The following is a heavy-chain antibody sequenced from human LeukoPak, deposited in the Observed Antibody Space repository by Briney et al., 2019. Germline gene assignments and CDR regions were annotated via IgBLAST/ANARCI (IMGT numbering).Heavy chain of an antibody. V-gene: IGHV3-48*03. Sequence: PGGSLRLSCAASGFTFSSYEMNWVRQAPGKGLEWVSYISSSGGTIYYADSVKGRFTISGDNAKNSLYLQMNSLRAEDTAVYYCASSGYSYGYVGWFDPWGQGTLVTVSS. J-gene: IGHJ5*02. CDR2: ISSSGGTI. CDR1: GFTFSSYE. D-gene: IGHD5-18*01. CDR3: ASSGYSYGYVGWFDP.